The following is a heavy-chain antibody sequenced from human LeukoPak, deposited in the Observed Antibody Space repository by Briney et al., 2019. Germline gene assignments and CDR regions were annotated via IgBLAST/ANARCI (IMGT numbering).Heavy chain of an antibody. CDR1: GVSISSSSYY. D-gene: IGHD4-11*01. V-gene: IGHV4-39*01. Sequence: SETLSLTCTVSGVSISSSSYYWGWIRQPPGKGLEWIGSIYYSGSTYHNPSLKSRVTISVDTSKNQYSLKLSSVTAADTAVYYCARYTVSPRYHYGMDVWGQGTTVTVSS. CDR2: IYYSGST. J-gene: IGHJ6*02. CDR3: ARYTVSPRYHYGMDV.